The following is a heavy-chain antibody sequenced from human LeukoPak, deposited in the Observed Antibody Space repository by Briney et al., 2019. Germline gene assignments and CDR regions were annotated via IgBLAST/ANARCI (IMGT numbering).Heavy chain of an antibody. CDR3: ALDLYYYGMDV. Sequence: GGSQRLSCAASGFTVSSNYMSWVRQAPGKGLEWVSVIYSGGSTYYADSVKGRFTISRDNSKNTLYLQMNSLRAEDTAVHYCALDLYYYGMDVWGQGTTVTVSS. CDR1: GFTVSSNY. J-gene: IGHJ6*02. V-gene: IGHV3-53*01. CDR2: IYSGGST.